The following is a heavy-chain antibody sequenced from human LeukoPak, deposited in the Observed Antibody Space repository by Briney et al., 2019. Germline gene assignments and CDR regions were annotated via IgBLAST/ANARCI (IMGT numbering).Heavy chain of an antibody. CDR3: AKHGGSWTFDY. J-gene: IGHJ4*02. CDR1: GVSISTYY. D-gene: IGHD6-13*01. V-gene: IGHV4-59*08. Sequence: SETLSLTCTVSGVSISTYYWSWIRQPPGKGVEWIGYVYDSGSANYNPSLKSRVTISVDTSKNQFSLKLSSVTAADTAVYYCAKHGGSWTFDYCGQGTLVTVSS. CDR2: VYDSGSA.